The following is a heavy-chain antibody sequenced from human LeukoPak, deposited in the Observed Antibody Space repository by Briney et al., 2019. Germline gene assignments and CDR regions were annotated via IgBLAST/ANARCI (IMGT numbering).Heavy chain of an antibody. CDR1: GGSISRSSYY. V-gene: IGHV4-39*01. J-gene: IGHJ4*02. D-gene: IGHD3-22*01. CDR3: ARHDTSTYYYDSSGYCFDY. Sequence: PSETLSLTCTVSGGSISRSSYYWGWIRQPPGKGLEWIGSIYYSGSTNYNPSLKSRVTISVDTSKNQFSLKLSYVTAADTAVYYCARHDTSTYYYDSSGYCFDYWGQGTLVTVSS. CDR2: IYYSGST.